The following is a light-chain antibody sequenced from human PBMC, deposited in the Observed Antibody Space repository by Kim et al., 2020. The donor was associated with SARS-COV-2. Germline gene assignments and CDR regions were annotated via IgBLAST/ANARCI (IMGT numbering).Light chain of an antibody. V-gene: IGKV4-1*01. CDR3: HQYLRFPWT. Sequence: DIVMNQSPESLGVSLGERATISCKSSQTVLYSSTSRNSLAWYQQKAGQPPKLLIYWASLRKSGVSERFSGSGSETNFTLTITSLQAEDVAIYYCHQYLRFPWTFGQGTRVDIK. J-gene: IGKJ1*01. CDR1: QTVLYSSTSRNS. CDR2: WAS.